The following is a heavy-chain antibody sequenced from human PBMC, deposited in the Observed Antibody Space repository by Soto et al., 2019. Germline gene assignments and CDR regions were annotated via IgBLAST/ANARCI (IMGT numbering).Heavy chain of an antibody. D-gene: IGHD2-2*01. J-gene: IGHJ4*02. Sequence: EVQLVESGGGLIQTGGSLRLSCTASGRTLSSHDMSWVRQAPGKGLEWVSSFTSSGYTYYADSVKGRFTISRDNSKSTLYLQMNSLRVEDTAVYYCAKLLPFWGQGTLVTVSS. CDR3: AKLLPF. CDR1: GRTLSSHD. V-gene: IGHV3-23*04. CDR2: FTSSGYT.